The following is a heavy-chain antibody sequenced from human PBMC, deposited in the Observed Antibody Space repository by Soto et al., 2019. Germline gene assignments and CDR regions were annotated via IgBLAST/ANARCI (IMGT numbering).Heavy chain of an antibody. Sequence: PSETLSLTCTVSGGSISSSSYYWGWIRQPPGKGLEWIGSIYYSGSTYYNPSLKSRVTISVDTSKNQFSLKLSSVTAADTAVYYCARLREGYYDILTGHYGMDVWGQGTTVT. J-gene: IGHJ6*02. CDR1: GGSISSSSYY. CDR2: IYYSGST. D-gene: IGHD3-9*01. V-gene: IGHV4-39*01. CDR3: ARLREGYYDILTGHYGMDV.